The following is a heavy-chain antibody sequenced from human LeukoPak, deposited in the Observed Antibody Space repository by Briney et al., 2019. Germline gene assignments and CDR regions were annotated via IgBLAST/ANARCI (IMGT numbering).Heavy chain of an antibody. Sequence: SVKVSCKASGGTFSSYAISWVRQAPGQGLEWMGGIIPIFGTANYAQKFQGRVTITADESTSTAYMELSSLRSEDTAVYYCATDVGRYGSGSYNDAFDIWGQGTMVTVSS. CDR2: IIPIFGTA. J-gene: IGHJ3*02. CDR3: ATDVGRYGSGSYNDAFDI. V-gene: IGHV1-69*13. CDR1: GGTFSSYA. D-gene: IGHD3-10*01.